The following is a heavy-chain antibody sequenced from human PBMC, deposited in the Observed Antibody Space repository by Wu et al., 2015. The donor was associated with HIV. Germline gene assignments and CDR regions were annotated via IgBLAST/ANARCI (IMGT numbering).Heavy chain of an antibody. Sequence: QVQLQESGPGLVKPAQIMSLTCTVSGGSMTGQHFFWSWIRKPPGKGLEWIVYIYNSGSTYYNPSLKSRVTMSLDLSNSRLSLKLSSVTAADTGVYYCARGTRPGYDILTGYSGGFNSWGQGTLVTVSS. V-gene: IGHV4-30-4*08. CDR3: ARGTRPGYDILTGYSGGFNS. CDR1: GGSMTGQHFF. D-gene: IGHD3-9*01. J-gene: IGHJ5*01. CDR2: IYNSGST.